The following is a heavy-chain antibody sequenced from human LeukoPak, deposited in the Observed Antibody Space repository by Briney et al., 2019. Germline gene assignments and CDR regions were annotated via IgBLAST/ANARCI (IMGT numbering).Heavy chain of an antibody. D-gene: IGHD3-3*01. Sequence: ASVKVSCKASGYTFTGYYMHWVRQAPGQGLEWMGWINPNSGGTNYAQKFQGRVTMTRDTSISTAYMELSSLRSEDTAVYYCARDPLNYDFWSGMYYYYGMDVWGQGTTVTVSS. CDR3: ARDPLNYDFWSGMYYYYGMDV. CDR2: INPNSGGT. J-gene: IGHJ6*02. CDR1: GYTFTGYY. V-gene: IGHV1-2*02.